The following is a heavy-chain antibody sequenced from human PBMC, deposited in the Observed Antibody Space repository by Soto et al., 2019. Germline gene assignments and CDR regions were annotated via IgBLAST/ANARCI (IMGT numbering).Heavy chain of an antibody. J-gene: IGHJ4*02. Sequence: GGSLRLSCAASGFPFRSSSMNWVRQAPGKGPEWLSSISSSSYYIFYAGSVKGRFTISRDNAKNSLYLQMHSLRAEDTAVYYCARDLGEVSAFWGQGTPVTVSS. CDR2: ISSSSYYI. D-gene: IGHD3-10*01. CDR1: GFPFRSSS. V-gene: IGHV3-21*01. CDR3: ARDLGEVSAF.